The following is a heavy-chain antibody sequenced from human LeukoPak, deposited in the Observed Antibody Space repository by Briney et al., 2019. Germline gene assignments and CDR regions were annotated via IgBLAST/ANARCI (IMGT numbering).Heavy chain of an antibody. D-gene: IGHD6-25*01. CDR3: ARRPFDY. CDR1: GFTFSSYA. CDR2: ISYDGSNK. J-gene: IGHJ4*02. Sequence: GESLRLSCAASGFTFSSYAMHWVRQAPGKGLEWVAVISYDGSNKYYADSVKGRFTISRDNSKNTLYLQMNSLRAEDTAVYYCARRPFDYWGQGTLVTVSS. V-gene: IGHV3-30-3*01.